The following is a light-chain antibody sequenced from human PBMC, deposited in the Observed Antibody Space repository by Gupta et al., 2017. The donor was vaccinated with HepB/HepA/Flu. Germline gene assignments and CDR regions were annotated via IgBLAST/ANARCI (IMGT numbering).Light chain of an antibody. J-gene: IGKJ1*01. Sequence: IQMTKSQSPLSASVIHRVTITCRASQGIRNDLGWYQKKPGKAPKRLIYAASTWESGVPSRFSGSGSGTEFTLTISSLQPEDFAIYYCLQHNNSPWTFGQGTKVEIK. CDR1: QGIRND. V-gene: IGKV1-17*01. CDR3: LQHNNSPWT. CDR2: AAS.